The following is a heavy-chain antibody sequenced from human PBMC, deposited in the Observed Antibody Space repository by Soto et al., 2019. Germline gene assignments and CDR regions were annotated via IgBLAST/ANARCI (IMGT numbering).Heavy chain of an antibody. D-gene: IGHD2-21*01. CDR1: GYTFSDYF. Sequence: QVQLVQSGAEVKKPGASVKVSCTTYGYTFSDYFLHWVRQAPGQGPEWMGFINPKRGGTEYAQKFQGRVTMTRDTSSSTVYMDLSGLTSDDTSIYYCARDSGIPGRYWYFGLWGRGTLVTFSS. CDR2: INPKRGGT. J-gene: IGHJ2*01. V-gene: IGHV1-2*02. CDR3: ARDSGIPGRYWYFGL.